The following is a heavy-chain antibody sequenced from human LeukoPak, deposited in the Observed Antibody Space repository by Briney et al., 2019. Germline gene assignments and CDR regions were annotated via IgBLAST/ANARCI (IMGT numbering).Heavy chain of an antibody. V-gene: IGHV3-23*01. Sequence: GGSLRLSCAASGFTFSRYAMSWVRQAPGKGLEWVSAISSSGGSTYYADSVKGRFTISRDNSKNTLYLQMNSLRAEDTAVYYCAIGFGALTTPDFFDFGCQGTLVTVSS. CDR2: ISSSGGST. CDR3: AIGFGALTTPDFFDF. CDR1: GFTFSRYA. J-gene: IGHJ4*02. D-gene: IGHD4/OR15-4a*01.